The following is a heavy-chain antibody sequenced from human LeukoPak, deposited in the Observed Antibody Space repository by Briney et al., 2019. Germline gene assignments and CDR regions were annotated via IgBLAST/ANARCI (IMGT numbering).Heavy chain of an antibody. J-gene: IGHJ4*02. CDR1: GGSISSSSYY. CDR2: ISGSGDNT. CDR3: AKGSYYDSSGSFYFDY. Sequence: ETLSLTCTVSGGSISSSSYYWGWIRQPPGKGLEWVSGISGSGDNTYYADSVKGRFTISRDNSKNTLYVQVNSLGTEDTAAYYCAKGSYYDSSGSFYFDYWGQGTLVTVSS. V-gene: IGHV3-23*01. D-gene: IGHD3-22*01.